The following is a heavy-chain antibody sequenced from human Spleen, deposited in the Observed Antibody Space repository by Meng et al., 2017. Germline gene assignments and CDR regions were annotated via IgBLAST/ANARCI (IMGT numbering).Heavy chain of an antibody. V-gene: IGHV3-74*01. CDR1: GFTFSNFW. J-gene: IGHJ4*02. Sequence: GESLKISCAASGFTFSNFWMHWVRQAPGKGLVWVSHINIDGSSTNYADSVKGRLTISRDNAKNTLYLQMNSLRAEDTAVYYCARGRNRSYFDSWGQGTLVTVSS. CDR3: ARGRNRSYFDS. CDR2: INIDGSST. D-gene: IGHD2/OR15-2a*01.